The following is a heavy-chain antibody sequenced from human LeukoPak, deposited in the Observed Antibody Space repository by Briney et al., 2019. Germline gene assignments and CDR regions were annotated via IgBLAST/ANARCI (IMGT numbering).Heavy chain of an antibody. CDR2: ISAYNGNT. CDR1: GYTFTSYG. D-gene: IGHD2-15*01. CDR3: ARLGYCGGGSCYSVWFDP. V-gene: IGHV1-18*01. Sequence: ASVKVSCKASGYTFTSYGISWVRQAPGQGLEWMGGISAYNGNTNYAQKLQGRVTMTTDTSTSTAYMELRSLRSDDTAVYYCARLGYCGGGSCYSVWFDPWGQETLVTVSS. J-gene: IGHJ5*02.